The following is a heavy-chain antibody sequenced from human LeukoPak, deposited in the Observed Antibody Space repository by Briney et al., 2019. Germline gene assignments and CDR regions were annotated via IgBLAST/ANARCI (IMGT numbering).Heavy chain of an antibody. CDR1: GGSISSGDYC. V-gene: IGHV4-30-4*08. J-gene: IGHJ3*02. D-gene: IGHD3-10*01. CDR2: MSNSGST. Sequence: SETLSLTCTVSGGSISSGDYCWNWIRQPPGEGLEWIGYMSNSGSTYYNPSLKSRVTVSVDTSKNQFSLRLSSVTAADTAVYYCARDLLPGENAFDIWGQGTMVTVSS. CDR3: ARDLLPGENAFDI.